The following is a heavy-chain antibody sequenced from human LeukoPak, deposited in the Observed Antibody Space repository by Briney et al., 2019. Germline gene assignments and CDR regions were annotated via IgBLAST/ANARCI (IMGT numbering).Heavy chain of an antibody. CDR1: GYTFTTYN. CDR3: ARGFWRVDYHYLDV. J-gene: IGHJ6*03. CDR2: MNPNTGNT. D-gene: IGHD3-3*01. V-gene: IGHV1-8*01. Sequence: GASVKVSCKASGYTFTTYNINWVRQATGQGLEWMGWMNPNTGNTGYAQKFQGRVTMTRDTSISAAYMDLSSLRSEDTAVYYCARGFWRVDYHYLDVWGKGTTVIVSS.